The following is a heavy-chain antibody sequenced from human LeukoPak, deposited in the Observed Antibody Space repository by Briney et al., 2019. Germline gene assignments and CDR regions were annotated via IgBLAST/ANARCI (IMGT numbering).Heavy chain of an antibody. D-gene: IGHD3-3*01. CDR3: ARAGVLRFLEWLTEAGHYYMDV. CDR1: GYTFTGYY. Sequence: GASVKVSCKASGYTFTGYYMHWVRQAPGQGLEWMGWINPNSGGTNYAQKFQGRVTMTRDTSISTAYMELSRLRSDDTAVYYCARAGVLRFLEWLTEAGHYYMDVWGKGTTVTVSS. CDR2: INPNSGGT. J-gene: IGHJ6*03. V-gene: IGHV1-2*02.